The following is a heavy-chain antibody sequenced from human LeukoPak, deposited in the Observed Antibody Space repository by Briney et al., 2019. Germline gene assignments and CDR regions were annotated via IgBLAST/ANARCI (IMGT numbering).Heavy chain of an antibody. CDR3: ARLNGGN. V-gene: IGHV4-4*02. CDR1: GGSISSTNW. D-gene: IGHD3-16*01. CDR2: ISLSGLT. J-gene: IGHJ4*02. Sequence: KPSGTLSLTCGVSGGSISSTNWWSWVRQPPGQGLEWIGEISLSGLTNYNPSLKSRVTMSLDKSKNHLSLNLTSVTAADTAVYYCARLNGGNWDQGTLVTVSS.